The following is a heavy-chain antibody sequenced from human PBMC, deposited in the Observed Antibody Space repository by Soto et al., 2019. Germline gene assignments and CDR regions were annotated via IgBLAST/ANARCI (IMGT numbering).Heavy chain of an antibody. V-gene: IGHV4-30-4*01. CDR2: IYYSGST. CDR3: ASYYDFWSGYYDYGMDV. Sequence: SETLSLTCTVSGGSISSGDYYWSWIRQPPGKGLEWIGYIYYSGSTYYNPSLKSRVTISVDTSKNQFSLKLSSVTAADPAVYYCASYYDFWSGYYDYGMDVWGQGTTVTVSS. CDR1: GGSISSGDYY. J-gene: IGHJ6*02. D-gene: IGHD3-3*01.